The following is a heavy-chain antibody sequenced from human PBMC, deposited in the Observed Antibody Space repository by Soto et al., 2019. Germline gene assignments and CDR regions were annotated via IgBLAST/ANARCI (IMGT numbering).Heavy chain of an antibody. Sequence: GESLKISCKCSGYSFTSYWISWVRQMPGKGLEWMGRIDPGDSDTRYSPSFQGRVTISADKSISTAYLQWSSLKASDTAMYYCARHPAFGILGITDYFDYWGQGTLVTVSS. CDR1: GYSFTSYW. J-gene: IGHJ4*02. CDR2: IDPGDSDT. V-gene: IGHV5-51*01. D-gene: IGHD1-26*01. CDR3: ARHPAFGILGITDYFDY.